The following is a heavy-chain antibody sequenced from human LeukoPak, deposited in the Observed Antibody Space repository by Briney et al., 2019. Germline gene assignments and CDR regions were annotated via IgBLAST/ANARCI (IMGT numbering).Heavy chain of an antibody. CDR1: GFNCDQYA. D-gene: IGHD3-16*01. Sequence: GGSLRLSCAASGFNCDQYAMIWVRQAPGHGLEWGSFISGGGAKTFYAASVKGRFSISRDNSKNTEYLHMNSLRAEDTAIYYCAKCSSSYGNDALDIWGQGTMVTVSS. J-gene: IGHJ3*02. V-gene: IGHV3-23*01. CDR2: ISGGGAKT. CDR3: AKCSSSYGNDALDI.